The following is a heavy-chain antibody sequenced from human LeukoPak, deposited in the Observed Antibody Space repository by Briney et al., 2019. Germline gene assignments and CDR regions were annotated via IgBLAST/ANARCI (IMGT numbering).Heavy chain of an antibody. CDR1: GFTFSSYA. CDR3: AKVRYMNSWYREIDY. J-gene: IGHJ4*02. Sequence: GGSLRLSCSASGFTFSSYAMTWVRQAPGKELEWVASISGSGVSTYHADSVKGRFTISRDNSRNTLYLQMNSLRAEDTAVFYCAKVRYMNSWYREIDYWGQGTLVTVSS. CDR2: ISGSGVST. V-gene: IGHV3-23*01. D-gene: IGHD6-13*01.